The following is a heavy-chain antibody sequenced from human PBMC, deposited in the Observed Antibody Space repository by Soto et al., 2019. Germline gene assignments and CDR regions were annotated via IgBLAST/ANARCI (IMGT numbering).Heavy chain of an antibody. CDR1: GYSFTSYL. Sequence: GESLKISCKGSGYSFTSYLIGLVRQMPGKGLEWMGIIYPGDSDTRYSPSFQGQVTISADKSISTAYLQWSSLKASDTAMYYWARWSTSYRWFDPWGQGTLVTVSS. D-gene: IGHD3-3*01. CDR3: ARWSTSYRWFDP. J-gene: IGHJ5*02. V-gene: IGHV5-51*01. CDR2: IYPGDSDT.